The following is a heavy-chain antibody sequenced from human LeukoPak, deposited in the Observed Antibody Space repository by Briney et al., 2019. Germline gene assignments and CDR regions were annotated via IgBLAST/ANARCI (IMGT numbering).Heavy chain of an antibody. D-gene: IGHD3-3*01. CDR1: GYSISSGYY. J-gene: IGHJ4*02. Sequence: SETLSLTCTVSGYSISSGYYWGWIRQPPGKGLEWIGSIYHSGSTYYNPSLKSRVTISVDTSKNQFSLKLSSVTAADTAVYYCARDGTILGEGFDYWGQGTLVTVSS. CDR3: ARDGTILGEGFDY. V-gene: IGHV4-38-2*02. CDR2: IYHSGST.